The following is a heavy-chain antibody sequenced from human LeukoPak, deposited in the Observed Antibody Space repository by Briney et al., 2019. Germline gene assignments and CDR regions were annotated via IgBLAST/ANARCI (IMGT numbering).Heavy chain of an antibody. CDR3: AREDGGNCDY. Sequence: PGGSLRLSRAASGFTFSSYNMSWVRQAPGKGLEWVSYISSSSSTIYYADSVKGRFTISRDNAKNSLYLQMNSLRAEDTAVYYCAREDGGNCDYWGQGTLVTVSS. CDR2: ISSSSSTI. CDR1: GFTFSSYN. D-gene: IGHD4-23*01. V-gene: IGHV3-48*01. J-gene: IGHJ4*02.